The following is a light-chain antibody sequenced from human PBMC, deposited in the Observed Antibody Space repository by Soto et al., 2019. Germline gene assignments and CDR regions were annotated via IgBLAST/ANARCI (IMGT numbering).Light chain of an antibody. CDR3: LQDREYPLT. Sequence: AIQLTQSPSSLSASVGDRVTITCRASQAIRNDLGWYQQKPGKAPKMLIYAAPSLHSGVPSRFSGSGSGTDFTLTISSLQPEDFATYYCLQDREYPLTFGGGTKVDIK. V-gene: IGKV1-6*01. CDR1: QAIRND. J-gene: IGKJ4*01. CDR2: AAP.